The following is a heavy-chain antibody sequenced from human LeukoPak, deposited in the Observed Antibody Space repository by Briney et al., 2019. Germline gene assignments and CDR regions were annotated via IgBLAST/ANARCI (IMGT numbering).Heavy chain of an antibody. J-gene: IGHJ4*02. Sequence: GGSLRLSCAASGFTFSSYWMSWVRQAPGKGLEWVANIKQDGSEKYYVDSVKGRFTISRDNAKNSLYLQMNSLRAEDTAVYYCARDDLKFSSVVVPADTDFDYWGQGTLVTVSS. CDR3: ARDDLKFSSVVVPADTDFDY. D-gene: IGHD2-2*01. CDR1: GFTFSSYW. V-gene: IGHV3-7*03. CDR2: IKQDGSEK.